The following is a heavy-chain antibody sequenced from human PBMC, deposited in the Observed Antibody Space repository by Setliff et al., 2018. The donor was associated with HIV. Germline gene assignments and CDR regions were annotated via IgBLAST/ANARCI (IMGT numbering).Heavy chain of an antibody. CDR2: VYHSGTT. Sequence: SETLSLTCAVSGYSISTAYYWGWIRQPPGKGLEWIGSVYHSGTTYYNPSLKSRVTISVDMSNNQFSLKVTSVTAADTAVYYCMRGRSITIFGVAYSDFWGQGTQVTV. CDR3: MRGRSITIFGVAYSDF. CDR1: GYSISTAYY. J-gene: IGHJ4*02. V-gene: IGHV4-38-2*01. D-gene: IGHD3-3*01.